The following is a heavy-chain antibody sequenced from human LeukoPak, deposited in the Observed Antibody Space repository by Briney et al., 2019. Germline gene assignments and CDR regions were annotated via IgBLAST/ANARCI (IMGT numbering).Heavy chain of an antibody. CDR3: ARAVTMVRGLIYYGMDV. V-gene: IGHV4-59*01. Sequence: SETLSLTCAVYGGSFSGYYWSWIRHPPGKGLQWIGNIYDSGSINYNPSLKSRVTISVDTSKNQFSLKLSSVTAADTAVYYCARAVTMVRGLIYYGMDVWGQGTTVTVSS. CDR1: GGSFSGYY. CDR2: IYDSGSI. J-gene: IGHJ6*02. D-gene: IGHD3-10*01.